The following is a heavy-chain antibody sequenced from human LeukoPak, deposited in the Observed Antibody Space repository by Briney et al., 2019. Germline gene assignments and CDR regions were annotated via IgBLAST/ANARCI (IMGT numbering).Heavy chain of an antibody. V-gene: IGHV4-39*01. CDR1: GGSISSNSYY. J-gene: IGHJ5*02. CDR3: ARNRYYYGSGNYGVPNWFDP. Sequence: TSETLSFTCTVSGGSISSNSYYWGWIRQPPGKGLKWIGSIYYSGSTYYNPSLKSRVTISVDTSKNQFSLKLNSVTAADTAVYYCARNRYYYGSGNYGVPNWFDPWGQGTLVTVSS. CDR2: IYYSGST. D-gene: IGHD3-10*01.